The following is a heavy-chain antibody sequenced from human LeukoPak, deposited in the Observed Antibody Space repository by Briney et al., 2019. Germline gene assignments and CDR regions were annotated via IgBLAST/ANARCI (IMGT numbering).Heavy chain of an antibody. CDR2: IYTSGST. CDR1: GGSISSYY. J-gene: IGHJ4*02. V-gene: IGHV4-4*07. CDR3: ARLLPGIAAAGTGSDY. Sequence: SETLSLTCTVSGGSISSYYWSWIRQPAGKGLEWIGRIYTSGSTNYNPSLKSRVTMSVDSSKNQFSLKLSSVTAADTAVYYCARLLPGIAAAGTGSDYWGQGTLVTVSS. D-gene: IGHD6-13*01.